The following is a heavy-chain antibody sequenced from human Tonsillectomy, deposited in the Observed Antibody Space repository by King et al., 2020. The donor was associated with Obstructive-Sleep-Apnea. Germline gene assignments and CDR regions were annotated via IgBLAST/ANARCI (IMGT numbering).Heavy chain of an antibody. Sequence: QLQESGPGLVKPSETLSLTCTVSGGSINSYYWSWIRQNPGKGLEWIGSISYSGSTNYNPSLKSQVTISVDTSTNQFSLKLSSVTAADTAVYYCASDRVGRDGYDRFDYWGQGTLVTVSS. CDR3: ASDRVGRDGYDRFDY. CDR2: ISYSGST. V-gene: IGHV4-59*01. CDR1: GGSINSYY. D-gene: IGHD5-24*01. J-gene: IGHJ4*02.